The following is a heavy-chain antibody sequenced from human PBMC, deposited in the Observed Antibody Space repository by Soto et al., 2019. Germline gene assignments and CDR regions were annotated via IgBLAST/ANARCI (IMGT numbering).Heavy chain of an antibody. CDR2: IKQDGSEK. Sequence: PGGSLRLSCAASGFSFSSYWMSWVRQAPGKGLEWVANIKQDGSEKYYVDSVKDRFTISRDNAKNSLYLQMNSLRAEDTAVYYCARRSHSGYDFYFYYGMDVWGQGTTVTVSS. CDR3: ARRSHSGYDFYFYYGMDV. D-gene: IGHD5-12*01. V-gene: IGHV3-7*02. J-gene: IGHJ6*02. CDR1: GFSFSSYW.